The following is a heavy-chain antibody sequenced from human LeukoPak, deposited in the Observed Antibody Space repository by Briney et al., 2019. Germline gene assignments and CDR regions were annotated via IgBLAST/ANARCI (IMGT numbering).Heavy chain of an antibody. V-gene: IGHV4-61*02. CDR3: ARGPANGASYFDY. J-gene: IGHJ4*02. CDR2: VHTSGST. D-gene: IGHD2-8*01. Sequence: SQTLSLTCTVSGGSIIRGAFYGHWIRQPAGKGLEWIGRVHTSGSTHYDPSLSSRVTISLDTSKNQCSLRLSSVTAADTAVYYCARGPANGASYFDYWGQGSLVTVSS. CDR1: GGSIIRGAFY.